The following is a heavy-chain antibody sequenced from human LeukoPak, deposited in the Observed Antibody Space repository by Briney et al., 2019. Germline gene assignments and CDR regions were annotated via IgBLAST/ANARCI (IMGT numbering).Heavy chain of an antibody. D-gene: IGHD3-22*01. CDR2: ISSSSSYI. V-gene: IGHV3-21*01. Sequence: GGSLRLSCAASGFTFSSYSMNWVRQAPGKGLEWVSSISSSSSYIYHADSVKGRFTISRDNAKNSLYLQMNSLRAEDTAVYYCARDYRRYYYDSSGYYPGDYWGQGTLVTVSS. J-gene: IGHJ4*02. CDR1: GFTFSSYS. CDR3: ARDYRRYYYDSSGYYPGDY.